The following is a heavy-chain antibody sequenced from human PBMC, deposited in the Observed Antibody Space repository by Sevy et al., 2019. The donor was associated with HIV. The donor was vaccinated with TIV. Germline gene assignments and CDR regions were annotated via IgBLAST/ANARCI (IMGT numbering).Heavy chain of an antibody. D-gene: IGHD3-16*02. J-gene: IGHJ3*02. V-gene: IGHV3-30*18. CDR2: ISYDGSNK. CDR1: GFTFSSYG. CDR3: AKGLETYDYIWGSYREDAFDI. Sequence: GGSLRLSCAASGFTFSSYGMHWVRQAPGKGLEWVAVISYDGSNKYYADSVKGRFTISRDNSKITLYLQMNSLRAEDTAVYYCAKGLETYDYIWGSYREDAFDIWGQGTMVTVSS.